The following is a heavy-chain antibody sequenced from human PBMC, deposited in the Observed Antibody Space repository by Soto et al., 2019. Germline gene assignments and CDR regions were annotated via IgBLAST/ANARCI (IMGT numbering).Heavy chain of an antibody. CDR1: GGSISSGDCY. Sequence: SETLSLTCTVSGGSISSGDCYWSWIRQPPGKGLEWIGYIYYSGSTYYNPSLKSRVTISVDTSKNQFSLKLSSVTAADTAVYCCARDPTTDYYYGMDVWGQGTTVTVSS. CDR2: IYYSGST. J-gene: IGHJ6*02. D-gene: IGHD4-17*01. V-gene: IGHV4-30-4*01. CDR3: ARDPTTDYYYGMDV.